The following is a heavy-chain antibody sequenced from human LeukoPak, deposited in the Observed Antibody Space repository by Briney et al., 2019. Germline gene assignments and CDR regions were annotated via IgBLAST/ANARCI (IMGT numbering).Heavy chain of an antibody. CDR1: GGSISSYY. J-gene: IGHJ6*03. CDR2: IYSSGSA. CDR3: ARHVAATHYYYYYMDV. Sequence: SETLSLTCTVSGGSISSYYWSWIRQPAGKGLEWIGRIYSSGSATYNPSLKSRVTMSVDTSKNQFSLRLSSVTAAGTAVYYCARHVAATHYYYYYMDVWGKGTTVTVSS. V-gene: IGHV4-4*07. D-gene: IGHD6-13*01.